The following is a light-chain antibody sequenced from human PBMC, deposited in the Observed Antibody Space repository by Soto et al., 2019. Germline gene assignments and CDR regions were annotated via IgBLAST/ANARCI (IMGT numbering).Light chain of an antibody. CDR2: DTS. V-gene: IGKV3-20*01. Sequence: IVLTRAACTLALARGERGTLSCRASQTVTNNYLAWYQQKPGQAPRLLIYDTSSRATGIPDTFSGSGSGTDFTLTISSLEPEDSAMYYCQQYGGAPRPFGQGTKVDNK. CDR3: QQYGGAPRP. CDR1: QTVTNNY. J-gene: IGKJ1*01.